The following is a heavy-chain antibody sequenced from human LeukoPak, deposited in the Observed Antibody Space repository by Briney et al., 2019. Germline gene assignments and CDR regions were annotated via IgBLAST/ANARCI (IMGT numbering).Heavy chain of an antibody. CDR1: GGSIGSYY. V-gene: IGHV4-59*01. CDR3: ARAGLFIPALPDP. CDR2: IYYSGST. D-gene: IGHD6-6*01. J-gene: IGHJ5*02. Sequence: SETLSLTCTVSGGSIGSYYWSWIRQPPGKGLEWIGYIYYSGSTNYNPSLKSRVTISVDTSKNQFSLKLSSVTAADTAVYYCARAGLFIPALPDPWGQGTLVTVSS.